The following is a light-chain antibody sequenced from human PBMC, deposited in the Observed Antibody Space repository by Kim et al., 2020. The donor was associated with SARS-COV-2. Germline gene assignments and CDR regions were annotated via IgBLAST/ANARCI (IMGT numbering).Light chain of an antibody. V-gene: IGLV3-19*01. J-gene: IGLJ1*01. Sequence: AVGQTVRITCQGDSLRSYSANWYQQKPGQAPLLVIDGKNNRPSGIPDRFSGTSSGNTASLTITGAQAEDEADYYCNSRKSSGNPYVFGSGTKFTVL. CDR3: NSRKSSGNPYV. CDR1: SLRSYS. CDR2: GKN.